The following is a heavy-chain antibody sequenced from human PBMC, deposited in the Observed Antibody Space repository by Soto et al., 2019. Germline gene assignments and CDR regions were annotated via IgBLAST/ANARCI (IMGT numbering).Heavy chain of an antibody. CDR3: ARSWNNWSWRADFDY. Sequence: PSETLSLTYTVSGGSISSRSYYWGWIRQPPGKGLEWIGSIYYSGSTYYNPSLKSRVTKSVDTSKNQFSLKLSSVTAADTAVYYCARSWNNWSWRADFDYWGQGTLVNVS. CDR2: IYYSGST. V-gene: IGHV4-39*01. CDR1: GGSISSRSYY. D-gene: IGHD1-1*01. J-gene: IGHJ4*02.